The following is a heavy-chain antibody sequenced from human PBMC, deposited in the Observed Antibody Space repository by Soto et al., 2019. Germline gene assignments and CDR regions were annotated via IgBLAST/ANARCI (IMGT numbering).Heavy chain of an antibody. CDR1: GGSISSHY. CDR2: IYYSGST. CDR3: ARHSISGIAAVFDY. Sequence: SETLSLTCTVSGGSISSHYWSWIRQPPGKGLEWIGYIYYSGSTNYNPSLKSRVTISVDTSKNQFSLKLSSVTAADTAVYYCARHSISGIAAVFDYWGQGTLVTVSS. D-gene: IGHD6-13*01. V-gene: IGHV4-59*08. J-gene: IGHJ4*02.